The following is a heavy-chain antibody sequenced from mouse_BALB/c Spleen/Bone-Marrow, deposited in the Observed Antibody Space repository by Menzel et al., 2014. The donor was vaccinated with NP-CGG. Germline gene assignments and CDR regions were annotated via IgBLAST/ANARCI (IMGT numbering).Heavy chain of an antibody. CDR1: GFTFSSYY. D-gene: IGHD2-12*01. Sequence: EVMLVEPGGGLVKLGGSLKLSCAASGFTFSSYYISWVRKTLEKRLRLVAAINGNGGSTYYPDTVRGRLRISRDNAKNALFLQMSSLKSDDTAFYYCGSLGNDDAMDYWGQGTSVTVSS. CDR2: INGNGGST. J-gene: IGHJ4*01. V-gene: IGHV5-6-2*01. CDR3: GSLGNDDAMDY.